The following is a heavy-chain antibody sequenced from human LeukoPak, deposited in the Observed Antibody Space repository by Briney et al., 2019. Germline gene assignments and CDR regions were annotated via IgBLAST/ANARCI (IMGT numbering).Heavy chain of an antibody. V-gene: IGHV4-39*01. J-gene: IGHJ4*02. CDR1: GGSISSIRYY. D-gene: IGHD5-24*01. Sequence: SQTRSLTSTVSGGSISSIRYYWGWLRHPPWRGLEWFGSIYYSGSTYYNPSLKSRVTISVDTSKNQFSLKLSSVTAADTAVYYCARHDPMATIKYYFDYWGQGTLVTVSS. CDR3: ARHDPMATIKYYFDY. CDR2: IYYSGST.